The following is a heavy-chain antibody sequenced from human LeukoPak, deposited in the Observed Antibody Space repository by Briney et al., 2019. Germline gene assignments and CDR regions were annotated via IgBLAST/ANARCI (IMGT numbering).Heavy chain of an antibody. Sequence: SETLSLTCTVSGGSISSYYWSWIRQPAGKGLEWIGRIYTSGSTNYNPSLKSRVTISLDTSKNQFSLKLTSVTAADTALYYCARGDYGDYHFDSWGQGTLVTVSS. CDR1: GGSISSYY. CDR3: ARGDYGDYHFDS. D-gene: IGHD4-17*01. CDR2: IYTSGST. J-gene: IGHJ4*02. V-gene: IGHV4-4*07.